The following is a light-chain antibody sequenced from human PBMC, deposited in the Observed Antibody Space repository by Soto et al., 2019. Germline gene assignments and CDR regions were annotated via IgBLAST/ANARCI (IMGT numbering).Light chain of an antibody. V-gene: IGKV2-30*01. CDR1: QSLAYIDGNTY. CDR3: MQGTHWPPYT. J-gene: IGKJ2*01. CDR2: KFY. Sequence: EVVMTQSPLSLPVTLGQPASISCRSSQSLAYIDGNTYLSWFQQRPGQSPRRLIYKFYNRGSGVPDRCSGSGSGTDFTLKISRVEDEDVGVYYCMQGTHWPPYTFGQGTKLEIK.